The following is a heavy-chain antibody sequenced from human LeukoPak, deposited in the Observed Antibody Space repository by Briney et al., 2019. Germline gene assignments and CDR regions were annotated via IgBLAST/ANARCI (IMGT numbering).Heavy chain of an antibody. Sequence: SETLSLTCAVYGGSFSGYYWSWIRQPPGKGLEWIGEINHSGSTNYNPSLKSRVTISVDTSKNQFSLKLSSMTAADTAVYYCARGLTEFDYWGQGTLVTVSS. V-gene: IGHV4-34*01. CDR1: GGSFSGYY. CDR2: INHSGST. D-gene: IGHD2-8*02. J-gene: IGHJ4*02. CDR3: ARGLTEFDY.